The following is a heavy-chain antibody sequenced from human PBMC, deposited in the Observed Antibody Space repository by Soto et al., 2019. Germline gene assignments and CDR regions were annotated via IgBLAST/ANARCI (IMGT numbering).Heavy chain of an antibody. D-gene: IGHD1-26*01. CDR3: ARDLGSGEYTPYSYFGMDV. Sequence: EVQLVDSGGGLVKPGGSLRLSCAASGFAFSSYSMVWVRQAPGKGLEWVSSISSRSSYLYYADSLKGRFTISRDNAKNSLYLQMNSLRAEDTAVYYCARDLGSGEYTPYSYFGMDVWGQGTTVTVSS. CDR1: GFAFSSYS. V-gene: IGHV3-21*02. J-gene: IGHJ6*02. CDR2: ISSRSSYL.